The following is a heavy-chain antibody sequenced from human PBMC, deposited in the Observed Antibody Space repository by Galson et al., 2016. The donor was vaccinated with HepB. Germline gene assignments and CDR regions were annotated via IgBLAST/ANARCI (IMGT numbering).Heavy chain of an antibody. D-gene: IGHD1-14*01. Sequence: SETLSLTCTVSGASISNMNWWSWVRQPPGEGLEWIGEIYHSGSTNYNPSLKSRVTMSVDKSKNQFSLKLSSVTAADTAVYYCASLDNRRGGEYWGQGSLVTVSS. CDR1: GASISNMNW. CDR3: ASLDNRRGGEY. CDR2: IYHSGST. J-gene: IGHJ4*02. V-gene: IGHV4-4*02.